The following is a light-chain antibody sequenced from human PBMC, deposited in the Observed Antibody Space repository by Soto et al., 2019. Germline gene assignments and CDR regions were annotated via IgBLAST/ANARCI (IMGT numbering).Light chain of an antibody. CDR3: AAWDDSLSAWV. V-gene: IGLV1-47*01. CDR1: SSNIGSNY. CDR2: RNN. J-gene: IGLJ3*02. Sequence: QSVLTQPPSASGTPGQRVTISCSGSSSNIGSNYVYWYQQLPGTAPKLLIYRNNQRASGVPDRFSGSKSGTSVSLAISGLRSEDEADYYCAAWDDSLSAWVFGGGTKLTVL.